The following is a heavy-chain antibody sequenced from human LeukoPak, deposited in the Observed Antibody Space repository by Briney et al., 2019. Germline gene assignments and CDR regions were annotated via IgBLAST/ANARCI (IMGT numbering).Heavy chain of an antibody. J-gene: IGHJ3*02. CDR3: ASLPGDGGMSGAFDI. CDR2: IYNSGST. V-gene: IGHV4-59*12. Sequence: PSETLSLTCTVSGGSFSSYYWSWIRQPPGKGLEWIGYIYNSGSTNYNPSLKSRVTISVDTSKNQCSLQLSSVTAADTAVYYCASLPGDGGMSGAFDIWGQGTLVTVS. D-gene: IGHD4-23*01. CDR1: GGSFSSYY.